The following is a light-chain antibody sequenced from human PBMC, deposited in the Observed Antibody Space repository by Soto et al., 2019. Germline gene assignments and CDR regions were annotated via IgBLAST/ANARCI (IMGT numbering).Light chain of an antibody. V-gene: IGLV1-47*02. J-gene: IGLJ1*01. Sequence: QSALTQPPSAASTPGQRVTLSCSGSSSNIGTFYVYWYQHLPGTAPRLLIYLDTQRPSGVPDRFSGSKSGTSASLAISGLRSEDEGNYYCAAWGDSLNAYVFGTGTKVTVL. CDR1: SSNIGTFY. CDR2: LDT. CDR3: AAWGDSLNAYV.